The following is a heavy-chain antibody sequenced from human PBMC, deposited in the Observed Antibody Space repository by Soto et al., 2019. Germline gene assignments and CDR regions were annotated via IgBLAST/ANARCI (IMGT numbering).Heavy chain of an antibody. CDR3: AKDHARYFDGLLSGMDV. CDR2: ISWDGGST. Sequence: EVQLVESGGVVVQPGGSLRLSCAASGFTFDDYTMHWVRQAPGKGLEWVSLISWDGGSTYYADSVKGRFTISRDNSKNSLYLQMNSLRTEDTALYYCAKDHARYFDGLLSGMDVWGQGTTVTVSS. V-gene: IGHV3-43*01. D-gene: IGHD3-9*01. CDR1: GFTFDDYT. J-gene: IGHJ6*02.